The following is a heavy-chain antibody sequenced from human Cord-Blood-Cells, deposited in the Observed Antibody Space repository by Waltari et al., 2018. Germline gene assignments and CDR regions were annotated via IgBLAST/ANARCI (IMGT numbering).Heavy chain of an antibody. Sequence: EVQLVESGGGLVKPGGSLRLSCVDSGFTFSNAWMAWVRQAQGKGLEWIGRIKSKTDGGTIDYAAPVKGRFTISRDDSKNTLYLQMNSLKTEDTAVYYCTSSEKPTARFDYWGQGTLVTVSS. CDR3: TSSEKPTARFDY. CDR1: GFTFSNAW. CDR2: IKSKTDGGTI. J-gene: IGHJ4*02. V-gene: IGHV3-15*01. D-gene: IGHD5-18*01.